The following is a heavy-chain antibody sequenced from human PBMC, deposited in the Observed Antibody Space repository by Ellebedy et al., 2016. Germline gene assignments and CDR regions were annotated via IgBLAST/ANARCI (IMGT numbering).Heavy chain of an antibody. D-gene: IGHD1-26*01. J-gene: IGHJ6*02. V-gene: IGHV3-64*01. CDR2: ININGRNT. CDR3: ARGDAPSGYFGLDV. Sequence: GGSLRLXCAASGFTLSSYSIYWVRQAPGKGLECVSAININGRNTYYGNSVKGRFTISKDNSRNTVYLQMGSLREEDMAVYYCARGDAPSGYFGLDVWGQGTTVTVSS. CDR1: GFTLSSYS.